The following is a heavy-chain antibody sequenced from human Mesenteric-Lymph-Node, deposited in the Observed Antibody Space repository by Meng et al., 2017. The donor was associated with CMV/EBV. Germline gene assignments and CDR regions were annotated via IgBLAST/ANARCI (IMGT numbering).Heavy chain of an antibody. CDR3: AREDPYYYYGMDV. CDR1: GFTVSSNY. V-gene: IGHV4-34*01. J-gene: IGHJ6*02. Sequence: GSLRLSCAASGFTVSSNYMSWIRQPPGKGLEWIGEIDHSGYNRKNPSLKSRLTLSVDTSTNQFSLKLSSVTAADTAVYYCAREDPYYYYGMDVWGQGTTVTVSS. CDR2: IDHSGYN.